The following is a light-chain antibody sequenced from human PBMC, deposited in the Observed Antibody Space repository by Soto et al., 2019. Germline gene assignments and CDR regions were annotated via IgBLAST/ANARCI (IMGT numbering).Light chain of an antibody. CDR2: DTS. J-gene: IGKJ4*01. V-gene: IGKV3-20*01. CDR3: QYQGT. Sequence: IVLTQSPGTLSLSPGERATLSCRAGQSVGRRYLAWDQQKPCQAPMLLIYDTSERASDIPDRFSGSGSGTDFTLTISSLLTEDVAVYYCQYQGTFGGGTKVEIK. CDR1: QSVGRRY.